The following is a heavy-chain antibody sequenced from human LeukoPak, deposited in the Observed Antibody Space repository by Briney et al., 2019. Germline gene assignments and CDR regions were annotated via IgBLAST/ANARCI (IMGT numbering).Heavy chain of an antibody. Sequence: GGSLRLSCAASGFTFSSYAMSWVRQAPGKGLEWVSAISGSGGSTYYADSVKGRFTISRDNSKNTLYLQMNSLRAKDTAVYYCAKARTRRDGYNFDYWGQGTLVTVSS. CDR2: ISGSGGST. J-gene: IGHJ4*02. CDR1: GFTFSSYA. CDR3: AKARTRRDGYNFDY. V-gene: IGHV3-23*01. D-gene: IGHD5-24*01.